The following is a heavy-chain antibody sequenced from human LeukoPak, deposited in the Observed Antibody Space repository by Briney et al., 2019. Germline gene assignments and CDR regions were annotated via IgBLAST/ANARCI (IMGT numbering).Heavy chain of an antibody. CDR1: GFTVNSYY. CDR3: ATANW. D-gene: IGHD4/OR15-4a*01. CDR2: IYSAGNT. Sequence: GGSLRLSCAASGFTVNSYYRSWVRQAPGKGLEWISVIYSAGNTYYADSVMGRFTISRDISKNTLYLQMDSLRAGDTAIYYCATANWWGQGTLVTVSS. J-gene: IGHJ4*02. V-gene: IGHV3-53*01.